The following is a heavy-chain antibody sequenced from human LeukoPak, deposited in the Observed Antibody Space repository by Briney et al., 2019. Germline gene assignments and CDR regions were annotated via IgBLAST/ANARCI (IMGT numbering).Heavy chain of an antibody. CDR2: INHSGST. CDR3: ARDYGSGSNP. V-gene: IGHV4-34*01. J-gene: IGHJ5*02. Sequence: SETLSLTCAVYGGSFSGYYWSWIRQPPGKGLEWIGEINHSGSTHYNPSLKSRVTISVDTSKNQFSLKLSSVTAADTAVYYCARDYGSGSNPWGQGTLVTVSS. CDR1: GGSFSGYY. D-gene: IGHD3-10*01.